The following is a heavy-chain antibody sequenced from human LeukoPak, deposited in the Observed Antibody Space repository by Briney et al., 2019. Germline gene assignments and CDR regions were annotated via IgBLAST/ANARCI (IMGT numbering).Heavy chain of an antibody. J-gene: IGHJ6*02. D-gene: IGHD3-10*01. V-gene: IGHV3-48*03. CDR3: ARGALWFGELLIGVYGMGV. Sequence: QPGGSLRLSCAASGFTFSSYEMNWVRQAPGKGLEWVSYISSSGSTIYYADSVKGRFTISRDNAKNSLYLQMNSLRAEDTAVYYCARGALWFGELLIGVYGMGVWGQGTTVTVSS. CDR2: ISSSGSTI. CDR1: GFTFSSYE.